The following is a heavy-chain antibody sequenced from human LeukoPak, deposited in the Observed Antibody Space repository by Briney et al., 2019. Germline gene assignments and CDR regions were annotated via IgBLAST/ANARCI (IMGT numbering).Heavy chain of an antibody. Sequence: ASVTVSCTASGYTYTSYYMHWVRQAPGQGLEWMGIINPSGGSTSYAQKFQGRVTMTRDMSTSTVYMELSSLRSEDTAVYYCARSSGYYLRYFDYWGQGTLVTVSS. CDR3: ARSSGYYLRYFDY. D-gene: IGHD3-22*01. CDR1: GYTYTSYY. J-gene: IGHJ4*02. CDR2: INPSGGST. V-gene: IGHV1-46*01.